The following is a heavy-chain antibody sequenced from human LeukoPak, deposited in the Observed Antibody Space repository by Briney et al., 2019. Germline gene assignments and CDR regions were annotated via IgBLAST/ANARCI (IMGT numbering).Heavy chain of an antibody. V-gene: IGHV4-4*02. CDR1: GGSISSSNW. CDR2: IYHSGST. CDR3: ARGHSSSWYSYYYYGMDV. Sequence: SGTLSLTCAVSGGSISSSNWWSWVRQPPGKGLEWIGEIYHSGSTNYNPSLKSRVTISVDKSKNQFSLKLSSVTAADTAVYYCARGHSSSWYSYYYYGMDVWGKGTTVTVSS. D-gene: IGHD6-13*01. J-gene: IGHJ6*04.